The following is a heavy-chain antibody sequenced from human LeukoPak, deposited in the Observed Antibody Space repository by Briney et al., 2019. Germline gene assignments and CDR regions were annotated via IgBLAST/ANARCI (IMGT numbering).Heavy chain of an antibody. V-gene: IGHV4-34*01. CDR1: GGSFSGYY. D-gene: IGHD3-10*01. CDR3: ARDFGDKHDY. Sequence: KTSETLSLTCAVYGGSFSGYYWSWIRQPPGKGLEWIGEINHSGSTNYNPSLKSRVTISVDTSKNQFSLKLSSVTAADTDVYYCARDFGDKHDYWGQGTLVTVSS. CDR2: INHSGST. J-gene: IGHJ4*02.